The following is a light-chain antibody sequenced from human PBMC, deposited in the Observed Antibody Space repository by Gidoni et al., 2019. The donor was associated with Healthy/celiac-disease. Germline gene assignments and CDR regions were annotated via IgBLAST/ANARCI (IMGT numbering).Light chain of an antibody. CDR3: QQRSNWPWT. J-gene: IGKJ1*01. V-gene: IGKV3-11*01. CDR2: DAS. CDR1: QSVSSY. Sequence: EIVLTQSPATLSLSPGERATLSCRASQSVSSYLAWYQQKPGQAPRLLIYDASNRATGIPARFSGSGSGTDFPLTISSLEPEDFAVYYCQQRSNWPWTFGQXTKVEIK.